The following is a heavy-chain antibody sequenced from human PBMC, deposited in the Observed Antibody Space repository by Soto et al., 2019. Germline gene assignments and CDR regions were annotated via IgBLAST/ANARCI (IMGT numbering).Heavy chain of an antibody. CDR1: GCSLLRCR. D-gene: IGHD2-21*01. V-gene: IGHV3-23*01. CDR2: IRGSGGST. J-gene: IGHJ6*01. Sequence: VRLRWSSAGCSLLRCRMSWGPQAPERGLEWVSAIRGSGGSTYYLGSVKGRFTISRENAKNSVYLHMNDLRAGDSAVYYCARAYTGRRSRLPDYSYALQIWGQARTGT. CDR3: ARAYTGRRSRLPDYSYALQI.